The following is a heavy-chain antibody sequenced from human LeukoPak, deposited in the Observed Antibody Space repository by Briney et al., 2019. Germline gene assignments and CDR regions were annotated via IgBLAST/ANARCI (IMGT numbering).Heavy chain of an antibody. D-gene: IGHD2-15*01. J-gene: IGHJ4*02. Sequence: ASVKVSCKASRYSFTGYFMHWVRQAPGQGLEWMGYINPKSGDTKYAQKFQDRVTMTRDTSISTAYMELSGLTSDDTAVYYCARPYCSGGSCHDYFDYWGQGTLVTVSS. CDR1: RYSFTGYF. CDR3: ARPYCSGGSCHDYFDY. V-gene: IGHV1-2*02. CDR2: INPKSGDT.